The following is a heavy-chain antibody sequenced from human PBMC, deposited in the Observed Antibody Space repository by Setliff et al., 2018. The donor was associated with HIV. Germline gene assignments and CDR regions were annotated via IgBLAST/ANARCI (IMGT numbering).Heavy chain of an antibody. J-gene: IGHJ4*02. D-gene: IGHD3-16*02. CDR3: ARVVSSWGSYRLRPYYFDY. CDR1: GGSFSNYY. CDR2: LFHSGNT. V-gene: IGHV4-59*13. Sequence: SETLSLTCAVYGGSFSNYYWSWIRQSPGKGLEWIGNLFHSGNTYYTPSVKSRVTISVDTSKNQFSLKLSSVTAADTAVYYCARVVSSWGSYRLRPYYFDYWGQGTLVTVSS.